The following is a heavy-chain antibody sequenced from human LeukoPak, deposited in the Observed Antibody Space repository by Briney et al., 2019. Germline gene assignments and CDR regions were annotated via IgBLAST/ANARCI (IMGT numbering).Heavy chain of an antibody. CDR1: GFTFSGSA. CDR2: IYSGGST. J-gene: IGHJ4*02. Sequence: GGSLRLSCAASGFTFSGSAMHWVRQAPGKGLEWVSVIYSGGSTYYADSVKGRFTISRVNSKNTLYLQMNSLRAEDTAVYYCARSPWEQQLVLVYWGQGTLVTVSS. D-gene: IGHD6-13*01. V-gene: IGHV3-66*01. CDR3: ARSPWEQQLVLVY.